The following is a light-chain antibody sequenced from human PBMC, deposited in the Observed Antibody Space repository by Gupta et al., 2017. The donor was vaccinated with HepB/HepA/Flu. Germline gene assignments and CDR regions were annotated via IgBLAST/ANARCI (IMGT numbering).Light chain of an antibody. Sequence: EIVLTQSPGTLSLSPGERATLSCRTSQSVTSNYLAWYQQRPGQAPRLLIYGASSRATGIPDRFSGSGSGTDFTLTISRLESEDFAVYYCQQYGSSPLTFGGGTKVEMK. CDR3: QQYGSSPLT. CDR2: GAS. CDR1: QSVTSNY. V-gene: IGKV3-20*01. J-gene: IGKJ4*01.